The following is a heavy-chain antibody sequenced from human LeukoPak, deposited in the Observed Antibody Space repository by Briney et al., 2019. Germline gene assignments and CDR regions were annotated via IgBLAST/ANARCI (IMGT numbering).Heavy chain of an antibody. D-gene: IGHD3-10*01. V-gene: IGHV4-4*07. CDR2: IYSSGTI. CDR3: ATDSGTTGEVKFDP. CDR1: GGSISSYY. Sequence: PSETLSLRCTVSGGSISSYYWSWIRQPAGKGLEWIGRIYSSGTITYNPSLKSRVTMSVDTAKNQVSLRLSSVTAADTAVYYCATDSGTTGEVKFDPWGQGSLVTVSS. J-gene: IGHJ5*02.